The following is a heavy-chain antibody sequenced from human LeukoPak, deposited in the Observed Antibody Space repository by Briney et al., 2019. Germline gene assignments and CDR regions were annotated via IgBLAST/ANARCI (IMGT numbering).Heavy chain of an antibody. J-gene: IGHJ6*02. CDR3: ARDQRYCSSTSCPFDDYYYGMDV. V-gene: IGHV3-7*01. Sequence: PGGSLRLSCAASGFTFSNYWMSWVRQAPGKGLEWVANIKVDGSEKYYLDSVKGRFTISRDNAKNSVYLQMNSLRAEDTAVYYCARDQRYCSSTSCPFDDYYYGMDVWGQGTTVTVSS. D-gene: IGHD2-2*01. CDR2: IKVDGSEK. CDR1: GFTFSNYW.